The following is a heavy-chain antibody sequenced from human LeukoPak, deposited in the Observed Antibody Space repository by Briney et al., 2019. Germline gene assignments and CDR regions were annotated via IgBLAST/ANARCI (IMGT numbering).Heavy chain of an antibody. D-gene: IGHD6-13*01. CDR3: ARDSIAAAGYYYYYYMDV. CDR1: GFTFSSYA. V-gene: IGHV3-30*04. Sequence: GGSLRLSCAASGFTFSSYAMHWVRQAPGKGLEWVAVISYDGSNKYYADSVKGRFTISRDNSKNTLYLQMNSLRAEDTAVYYCARDSIAAAGYYYYYYMDVWGKGTTVTVSS. J-gene: IGHJ6*03. CDR2: ISYDGSNK.